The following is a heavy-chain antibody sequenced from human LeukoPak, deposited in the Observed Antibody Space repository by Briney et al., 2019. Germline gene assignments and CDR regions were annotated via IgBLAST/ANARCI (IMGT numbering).Heavy chain of an antibody. Sequence: KPSETLSHICIVSGGSISSYYWSWIGQPPGKGLEWIGYIYYSGSTNYNPSLKSRVTISVDTSKNQFSLKLSSVTAADTAVYYCARGLIMAVGGRGEFHYWGQGTLVTVSS. CDR1: GGSISSYY. CDR3: ARGLIMAVGGRGEFHY. CDR2: IYYSGST. D-gene: IGHD2-15*01. J-gene: IGHJ4*02. V-gene: IGHV4-59*01.